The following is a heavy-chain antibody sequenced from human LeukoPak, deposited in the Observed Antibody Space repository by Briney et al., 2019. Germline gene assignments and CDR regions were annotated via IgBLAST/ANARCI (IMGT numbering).Heavy chain of an antibody. V-gene: IGHV1-69*05. CDR3: ARDLGGPAAYSSGWYSY. CDR1: GGTFSSYA. Sequence: ASVKVSCKASGGTFSSYAISWVRQAPGQGLEWMGGIIPIFGTANYAQKFQGRVTITTDESTSTAYMELSSLRSEDTAVFYCARDLGGPAAYSSGWYSYWGQGTLVTVSS. J-gene: IGHJ4*02. CDR2: IIPIFGTA. D-gene: IGHD6-19*01.